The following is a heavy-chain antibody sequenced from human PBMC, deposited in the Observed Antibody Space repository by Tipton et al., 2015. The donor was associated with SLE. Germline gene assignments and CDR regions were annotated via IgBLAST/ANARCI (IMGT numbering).Heavy chain of an antibody. J-gene: IGHJ3*02. V-gene: IGHV4-61*01. D-gene: IGHD4/OR15-4a*01. Sequence: LRLSCTVSGGSISSSSYYWSWFRQPPGKGLEWIGDIYSSGSTNYNPSLKSRVTISVDTSKNQFSLKLSSVAAADTAVYYCAREAWCHAFDIWGQGTMVTVSS. CDR3: AREAWCHAFDI. CDR2: IYSSGST. CDR1: GGSISSSSYY.